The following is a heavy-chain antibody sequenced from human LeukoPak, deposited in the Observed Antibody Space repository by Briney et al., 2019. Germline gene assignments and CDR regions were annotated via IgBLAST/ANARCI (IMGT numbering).Heavy chain of an antibody. D-gene: IGHD3-22*01. CDR2: IYYRGST. J-gene: IGHJ6*03. Sequence: PSEALSLTCTVSGGSISSYYWSWIRQPPGKGLEWIGYIYYRGSTNYNPSLKSRVTISVDTSKNQFSLKLSSVTAADTAVYYCARDSPYYDSSGYYSGYYYYMDVWGKGTTVTVSS. CDR1: GGSISSYY. V-gene: IGHV4-59*01. CDR3: ARDSPYYDSSGYYSGYYYYMDV.